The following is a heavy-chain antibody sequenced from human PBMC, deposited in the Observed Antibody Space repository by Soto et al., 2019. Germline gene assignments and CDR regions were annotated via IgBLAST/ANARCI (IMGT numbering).Heavy chain of an antibody. V-gene: IGHV4-34*01. D-gene: IGHD6-6*01. CDR2: INHSGST. Sequence: QVQLQQWGAGLLKPSETLSLTCAVYGGSFSSYYWSWIRQPPGKGLEWIGEINHSGSTNYNPSLKSRVTISVDTSQSPFSLKLSSVTAADTAVYYCARTSRFDYWGQGTLVTVSS. CDR3: ARTSRFDY. J-gene: IGHJ4*02. CDR1: GGSFSSYY.